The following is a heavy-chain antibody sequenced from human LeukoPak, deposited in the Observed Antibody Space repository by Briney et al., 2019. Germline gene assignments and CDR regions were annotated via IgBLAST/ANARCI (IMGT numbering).Heavy chain of an antibody. V-gene: IGHV3-30*04. CDR2: ISYDGSNK. Sequence: PGGSLRLSCAASGFTFSSYAMHWVRQAPGKGLEWVAVISYDGSNKKYADSVKGRFTISRDNSKNTLYLQMNSLRAEDTAIYYCATDSYVSGSYYRLFYWGQGTLVTVSS. D-gene: IGHD3-10*01. CDR1: GFTFSSYA. J-gene: IGHJ4*02. CDR3: ATDSYVSGSYYRLFY.